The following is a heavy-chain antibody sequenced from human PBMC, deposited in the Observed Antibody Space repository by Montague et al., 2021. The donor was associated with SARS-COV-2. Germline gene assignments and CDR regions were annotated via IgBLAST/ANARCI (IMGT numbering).Heavy chain of an antibody. CDR1: GASINNGRYY. Sequence: TLSLTCTVSGASINNGRYYWSWIRQPAGTGPEWIGRIYTRGNTNYTPSLKSRVTISLDTSMKQISLKLSSVTAADTAIYYCAIEWVVHGNFDYWGQGIVVTVSS. J-gene: IGHJ4*02. D-gene: IGHD6-19*01. CDR3: AIEWVVHGNFDY. CDR2: IYTRGNT. V-gene: IGHV4-61*02.